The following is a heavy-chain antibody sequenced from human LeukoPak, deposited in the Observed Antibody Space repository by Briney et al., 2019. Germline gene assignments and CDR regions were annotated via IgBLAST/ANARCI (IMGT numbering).Heavy chain of an antibody. Sequence: GASVKVSCKVSGYTLTELSMHWVRQAPGKGLEWMGGFDPEDGETIYAQEFQGRVTMTEDTSTDTAYMELSSLRSEDTAVYYCATQMTRSISVLGDFDYWGQGTLVTVSS. CDR1: GYTLTELS. CDR2: FDPEDGET. V-gene: IGHV1-24*01. CDR3: ATQMTRSISVLGDFDY. J-gene: IGHJ4*02. D-gene: IGHD3-10*01.